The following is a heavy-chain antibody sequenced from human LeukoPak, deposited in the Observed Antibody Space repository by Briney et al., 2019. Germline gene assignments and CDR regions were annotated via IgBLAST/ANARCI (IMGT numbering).Heavy chain of an antibody. CDR1: GYTFTSYD. Sequence: ASVKVSCKASGYTFTSYDVNWVRQAPGQGLEWMGWINPNSGGTNYAQKFQGRVTMTRDTSISTAYMELSRLRSDDTAVYYCARARKASSGWYDYWGQGTLVTVSS. CDR2: INPNSGGT. V-gene: IGHV1-2*02. J-gene: IGHJ4*02. D-gene: IGHD6-19*01. CDR3: ARARKASSGWYDY.